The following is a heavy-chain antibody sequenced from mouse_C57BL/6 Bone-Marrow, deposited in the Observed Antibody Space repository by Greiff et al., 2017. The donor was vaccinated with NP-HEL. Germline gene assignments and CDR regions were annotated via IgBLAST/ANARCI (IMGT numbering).Heavy chain of an antibody. D-gene: IGHD1-1*01. CDR1: GYTFTSYD. V-gene: IGHV1-85*01. CDR2: IYPRDGST. J-gene: IGHJ1*03. CDR3: ARVTLGSSYWYFDV. Sequence: VMLVESGPELVKPGASVKLSCKASGYTFTSYDINWVKQRPGQGLAWIGWIYPRDGSTKYNEKFKGKATFTVDTSSSTAYMELHSLTSEDSAVYFCARVTLGSSYWYFDVWGTGTTVTVSS.